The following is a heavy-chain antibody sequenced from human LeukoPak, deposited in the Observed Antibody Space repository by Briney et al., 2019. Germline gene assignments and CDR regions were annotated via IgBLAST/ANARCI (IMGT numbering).Heavy chain of an antibody. V-gene: IGHV4-59*01. CDR2: IYYSGST. J-gene: IGHJ4*02. CDR3: ARGESAYYDILTGYYAPYYFDY. D-gene: IGHD3-9*01. CDR1: GGSISSYY. Sequence: SETLSLTCTVSGGSISSYYWSWIRQPPGKGLEWIGYIYYSGSTNYNPSLKSRVTISVDTSKNQFSLKLSSVTAADTAVYYCARGESAYYDILTGYYAPYYFDYWGQGTLVTVSS.